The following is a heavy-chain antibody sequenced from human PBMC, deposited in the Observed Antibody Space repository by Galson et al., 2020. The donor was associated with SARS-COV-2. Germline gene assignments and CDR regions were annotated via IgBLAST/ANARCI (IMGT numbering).Heavy chain of an antibody. CDR2: ISWNSGSI. Sequence: SLKISCAASGFTFDDYAMHWVRQAPGKGLEWVSGISWNSGSIGYADSVKGRFTISRDNAKNSLYLQMNSLRAEDTALYYCAKDSLHYYDSSGYYSDFQHWGQGTLVTVSS. CDR1: GFTFDDYA. D-gene: IGHD3-22*01. CDR3: AKDSLHYYDSSGYYSDFQH. J-gene: IGHJ1*01. V-gene: IGHV3-9*01.